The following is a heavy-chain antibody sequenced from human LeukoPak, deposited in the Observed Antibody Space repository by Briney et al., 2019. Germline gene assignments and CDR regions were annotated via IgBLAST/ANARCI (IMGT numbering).Heavy chain of an antibody. V-gene: IGHV1-18*01. Sequence: ASLKVSRMHSVYSFTSYGICWVPPTPRQRVWCVCWISAYNGNTNYAQKLQGRVTMTTDTYTSTAYMKLRSLRSDNTAVYYCAREDEFGIAVAGRLNWFDPWGQGTLVTVSS. CDR1: VYSFTSYG. J-gene: IGHJ5*02. CDR3: AREDEFGIAVAGRLNWFDP. D-gene: IGHD6-19*01. CDR2: ISAYNGNT.